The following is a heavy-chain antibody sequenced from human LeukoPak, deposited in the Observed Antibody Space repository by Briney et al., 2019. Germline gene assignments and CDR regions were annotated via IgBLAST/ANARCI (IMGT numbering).Heavy chain of an antibody. CDR1: GYSISSGYF. V-gene: IGHV4-38-2*02. D-gene: IGHD3-10*01. CDR3: GSRSTYYYGSGSYYWSY. J-gene: IGHJ4*02. Sequence: SETLSLTCTVSGYSISSGYFWGWIRQPPGKGLEWIGSIYYSGSTYYNPSLKSRVTISVDTSKNQFSLKLRSVTAADTAVYYCGSRSTYYYGSGSYYWSYWGQGTLVTVSS. CDR2: IYYSGST.